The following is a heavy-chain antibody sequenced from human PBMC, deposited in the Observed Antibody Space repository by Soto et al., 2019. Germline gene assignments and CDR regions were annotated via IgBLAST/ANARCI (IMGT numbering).Heavy chain of an antibody. CDR2: INAGIGNT. CDR1: GYTFTRYA. Sequence: QVQLVQSGAEVKKPGASVKVSCKASGYTFTRYALHWVRQAPGQRLEWMGWINAGIGNTKYSQKFQGRVTVTGDTSASTAYMELSSLRSEDTAVYYCAISMIRGVIDYWGQGTLVTVSS. CDR3: AISMIRGVIDY. V-gene: IGHV1-3*01. J-gene: IGHJ4*02. D-gene: IGHD3-10*01.